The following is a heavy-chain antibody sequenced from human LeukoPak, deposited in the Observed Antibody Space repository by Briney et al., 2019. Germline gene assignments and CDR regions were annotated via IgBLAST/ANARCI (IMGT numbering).Heavy chain of an antibody. CDR3: ARDSDYGDYFDY. D-gene: IGHD4-17*01. J-gene: IGHJ4*02. Sequence: SETLSLTCTVSGGSISSYYWSWIRQPPGKGLEWIGYIYYSGSTNYNPSLKSRVTISVDTSKNQFSLKLSSVTAADTAVYSCARDSDYGDYFDYWGQGTLVTVSS. CDR1: GGSISSYY. CDR2: IYYSGST. V-gene: IGHV4-59*01.